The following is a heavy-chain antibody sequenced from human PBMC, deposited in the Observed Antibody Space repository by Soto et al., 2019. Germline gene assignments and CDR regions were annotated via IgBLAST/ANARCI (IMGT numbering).Heavy chain of an antibody. CDR1: GGSISSGGYY. Sequence: SETLSLTCTVSGGSISSGGYYWSWIRQHPGKGLEWIGYIYYSGSTYYNPSLKSRVTISVDTSKDQFSLKLSSVTAADTAVYYCARDNVDIVATRFRGSWFDPWGQGTLVTVSS. CDR2: IYYSGST. D-gene: IGHD5-12*01. J-gene: IGHJ5*02. V-gene: IGHV4-31*03. CDR3: ARDNVDIVATRFRGSWFDP.